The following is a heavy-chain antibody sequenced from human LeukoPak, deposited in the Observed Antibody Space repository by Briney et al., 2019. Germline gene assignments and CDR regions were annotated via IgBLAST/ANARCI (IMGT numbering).Heavy chain of an antibody. D-gene: IGHD6-19*01. CDR2: IYHSGST. Sequence: PSETLSLTCTVSGYSISSSYYWGWIRQPPGKGLEWIGSIYHSGSTYYNPSLKSRVTISVDTSKNQFSLKLSSVTAADTAVYYCARDSSGWWGAFDIWGQGTMVTVSS. V-gene: IGHV4-38-2*02. CDR3: ARDSSGWWGAFDI. CDR1: GYSISSSYY. J-gene: IGHJ3*02.